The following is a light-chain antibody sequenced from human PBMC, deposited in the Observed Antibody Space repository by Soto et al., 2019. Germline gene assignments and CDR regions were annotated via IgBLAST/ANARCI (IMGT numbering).Light chain of an antibody. V-gene: IGKV4-1*01. CDR3: QQYYTTAYT. CDR1: QSILYSSNNKNY. J-gene: IGKJ2*01. CDR2: WAS. Sequence: DIVMTQSPDSLAVSLGERATINCKSSQSILYSSNNKNYLAWYQQKPRQPPKLLIYWASTRESGVPDRFSGSRSGTDFTLTIASLQAEDVAVYYCQQYYTTAYTFGQGTKLEIK.